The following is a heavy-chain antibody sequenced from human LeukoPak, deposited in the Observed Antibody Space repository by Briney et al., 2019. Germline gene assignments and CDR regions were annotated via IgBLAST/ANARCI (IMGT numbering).Heavy chain of an antibody. V-gene: IGHV3-23*01. CDR3: AKEGEDSSGPMGYFDY. J-gene: IGHJ4*02. D-gene: IGHD3-22*01. CDR2: ISGSGGST. CDR1: GFTFSSYA. Sequence: GGSLRLSCAASGFTFSSYAMSWVRQAPGKGLEWVSAISGSGGSTYYADSVKGRFTISRDNSKNTLYLQMNSLRAEDTAVYYCAKEGEDSSGPMGYFDYWGQGTLVTVSS.